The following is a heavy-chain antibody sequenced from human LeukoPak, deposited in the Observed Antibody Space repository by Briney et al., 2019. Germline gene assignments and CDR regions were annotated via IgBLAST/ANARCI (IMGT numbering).Heavy chain of an antibody. Sequence: PSETLSLTCAVSGYSLGKNYYWGWIRQPPGKGLEWIGRIYGTGSTSYNPSLMNRVTMSVDTSKNHFSLKLTSETAADTAVYYCARYDSRGSASTRFDYWGQGILVTISS. D-gene: IGHD3-16*01. CDR1: GYSLGKNYY. CDR2: IYGTGST. CDR3: ARYDSRGSASTRFDY. V-gene: IGHV4-38-2*01. J-gene: IGHJ4*02.